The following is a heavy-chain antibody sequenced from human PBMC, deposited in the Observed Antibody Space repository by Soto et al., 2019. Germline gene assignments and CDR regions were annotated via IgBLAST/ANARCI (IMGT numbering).Heavy chain of an antibody. D-gene: IGHD3-9*01. J-gene: IGHJ4*02. Sequence: EVQLLESGGHLVQPGGSLRLSCAASGFTFTTYTMNWVRQAPGKGLEWVSGILAGGTTYYADSVKGRFTISRDHSQNSVFLQMSSLRDEDTAVYYCAKDRQSDGIWTFDFWGQGTLVTVSS. V-gene: IGHV3-23*01. CDR3: AKDRQSDGIWTFDF. CDR2: ILAGGTT. CDR1: GFTFTTYT.